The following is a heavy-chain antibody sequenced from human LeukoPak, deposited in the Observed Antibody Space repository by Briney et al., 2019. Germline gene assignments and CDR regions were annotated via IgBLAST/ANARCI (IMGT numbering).Heavy chain of an antibody. V-gene: IGHV3-21*01. CDR1: GFTFSSYS. D-gene: IGHD3-10*01. J-gene: IGHJ4*02. Sequence: KPGGSLRLSCAASGFTFSSYSMSWVRQAPGKGLEWVSSISSSSSYIYYADSVKGRFTISRDNAKNSLYLQMNSLRAEDTAVYYCARDTTKGYYGSGSYLYWGQGTLVTVSS. CDR2: ISSSSSYI. CDR3: ARDTTKGYYGSGSYLY.